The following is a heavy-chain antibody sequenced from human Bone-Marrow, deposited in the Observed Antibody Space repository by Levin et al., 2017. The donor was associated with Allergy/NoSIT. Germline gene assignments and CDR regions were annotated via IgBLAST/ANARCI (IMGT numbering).Heavy chain of an antibody. D-gene: IGHD2-21*02. CDR3: ARVFLVTATPLGMDV. V-gene: IGHV4-34*01. CDR1: GGSFSGYY. Sequence: SETLSLTCAVYGGSFSGYYWSWIRQPPGKGLEWIGEINHSGSTNYNPSLKSRVTISVDTSKNQFSLKLSSVTAADTAVYYCARVFLVTATPLGMDVWGQGTTVTVSS. J-gene: IGHJ6*02. CDR2: INHSGST.